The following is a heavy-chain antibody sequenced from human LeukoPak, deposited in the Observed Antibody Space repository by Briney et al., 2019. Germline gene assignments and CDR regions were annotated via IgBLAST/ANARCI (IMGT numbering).Heavy chain of an antibody. J-gene: IGHJ4*02. D-gene: IGHD5-18*01. Sequence: SVKVSCKASGGTFSSYAISWVRQAPGQGLEWMGGIIPIFGTANYAQKFQGRVTITADESTSTAYMELSSLRSEDTAVYYCARRRGYSYGTFDYWGQGTLVTVSS. V-gene: IGHV1-69*13. CDR3: ARRRGYSYGTFDY. CDR1: GGTFSSYA. CDR2: IIPIFGTA.